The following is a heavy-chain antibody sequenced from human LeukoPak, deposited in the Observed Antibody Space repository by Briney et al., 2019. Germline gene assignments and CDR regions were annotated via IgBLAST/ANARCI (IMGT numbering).Heavy chain of an antibody. D-gene: IGHD3-10*01. V-gene: IGHV4-59*12. CDR3: ATAMALDGPYAFDI. J-gene: IGHJ3*02. CDR2: VYYSGST. CDR1: GASISSYY. Sequence: PSETLSLTCTVSGASISSYYWSWIRQPPGKGLEWIGYVYYSGSTNNNPSLKSRVTISVDTSKNQFSLKLSSVTAADTAVYYCATAMALDGPYAFDIWGQGTMVTVSS.